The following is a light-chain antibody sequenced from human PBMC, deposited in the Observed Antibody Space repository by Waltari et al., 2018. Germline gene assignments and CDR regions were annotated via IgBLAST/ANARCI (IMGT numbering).Light chain of an antibody. Sequence: TQLTPSPSSLSASVGDRVTITCRASQGISSYLAWYQQKPGKAPKLLIYAASTLQSGVPSRFSGSGSGTDFTLTISSLQPEDFATYYCQQLNSYHPFGGGTKVEIK. V-gene: IGKV1-9*01. CDR1: QGISSY. CDR3: QQLNSYHP. CDR2: AAS. J-gene: IGKJ4*01.